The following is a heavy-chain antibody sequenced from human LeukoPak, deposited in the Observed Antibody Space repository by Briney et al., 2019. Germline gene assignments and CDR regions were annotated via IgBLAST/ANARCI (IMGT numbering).Heavy chain of an antibody. Sequence: SVKVSCKTSGGTFNNYAISWVRQAPGQGLEWMGRVVPMFGIRNYPQTFRGRVNITADKATNTVYMELRSLRAEDKAIYYCATKPSRSYSFDHLDFWGLGTPATVSS. V-gene: IGHV1-69*04. J-gene: IGHJ4*02. CDR2: VVPMFGIR. CDR3: ATKPSRSYSFDHLDF. D-gene: IGHD5-12*01. CDR1: GGTFNNYA.